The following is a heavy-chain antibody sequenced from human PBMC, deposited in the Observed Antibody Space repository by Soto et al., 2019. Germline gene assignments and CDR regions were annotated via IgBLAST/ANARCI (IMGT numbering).Heavy chain of an antibody. CDR3: ARGAKLLWFGEAIGDY. CDR1: GFTFSSYG. CDR2: IWYDGSNK. Sequence: QVQLVESGGGVVQPGRSLRLSCAASGFTFSSYGMHWVRQAPGKGLEWVAVIWYDGSNKYYADSVKGRFTISRDNSKNTLYLQMNSLRAEDTVVYYCARGAKLLWFGEAIGDYWGQGTLVTVSS. V-gene: IGHV3-33*01. J-gene: IGHJ4*02. D-gene: IGHD3-10*01.